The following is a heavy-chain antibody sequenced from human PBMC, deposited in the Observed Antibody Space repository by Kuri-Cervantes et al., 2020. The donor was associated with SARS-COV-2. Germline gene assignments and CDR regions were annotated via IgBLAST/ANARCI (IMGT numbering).Heavy chain of an antibody. CDR2: ISYDGSNK. Sequence: GESLKISCATTGFTFSSYAMHWVRQAPGKGLEWVAVISYDGSNKYYADSVKGRFTISRDNAKNSLYLQMNSLRAEDTAVYYCARGVTEMYNWFDPWGQGTLVTVSS. J-gene: IGHJ5*02. V-gene: IGHV3-30*04. CDR1: GFTFSSYA. D-gene: IGHD5-18*01. CDR3: ARGVTEMYNWFDP.